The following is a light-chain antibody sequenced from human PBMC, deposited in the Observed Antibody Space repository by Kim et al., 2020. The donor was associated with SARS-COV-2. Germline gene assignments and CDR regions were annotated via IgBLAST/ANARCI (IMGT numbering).Light chain of an antibody. CDR1: NIASKN. CDR3: QVWDSSTVV. V-gene: IGLV3-9*01. CDR2: RDS. Sequence: SVALGQTARITCGGNNIASKNVHWYQQKPGQAPVLVIYRDSNRPSGIPERFSGSNSGNTATLTISRAQAGDEADYYCQVWDSSTVVFGGGTQLTVL. J-gene: IGLJ2*01.